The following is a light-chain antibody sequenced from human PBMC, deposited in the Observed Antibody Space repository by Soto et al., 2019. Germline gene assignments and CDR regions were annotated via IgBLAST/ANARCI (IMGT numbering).Light chain of an antibody. CDR2: AAS. CDR1: RIVSSSH. CDR3: QQRRNWPRT. V-gene: IGKV3D-20*02. Sequence: EIVLTQSPGTLSLSPVERATLYCMSSRIVSSSHLAWYQQKPGQAPRLLIYAASNRATGIPARFSGSGSGTDFTLTISSLEPEDFAVYYCQQRRNWPRTFGQGTKVDIK. J-gene: IGKJ1*01.